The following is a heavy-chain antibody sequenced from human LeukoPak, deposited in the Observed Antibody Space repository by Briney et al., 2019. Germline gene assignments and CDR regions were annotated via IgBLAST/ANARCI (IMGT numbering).Heavy chain of an antibody. CDR1: GFTFSSYG. CDR3: ARDPILLESGSYTANCLDY. J-gene: IGHJ4*02. V-gene: IGHV3-33*01. CDR2: IWYDGSNK. Sequence: PGGSLRLSCAASGFTFSSYGMHWVRQAPGKGLEWVAVIWYDGSNKYYADSVKGRFTISRDNSKNTLYLQMNNLRDEDTAVYYCARDPILLESGSYTANCLDYWGQGTLVTVSS. D-gene: IGHD1-26*01.